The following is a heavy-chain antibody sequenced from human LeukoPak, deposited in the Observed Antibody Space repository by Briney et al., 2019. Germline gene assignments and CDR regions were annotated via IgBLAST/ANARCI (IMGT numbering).Heavy chain of an antibody. D-gene: IGHD3-3*01. V-gene: IGHV4-31*03. CDR3: ARGSASFYDFWSGYWSHDYGMDV. CDR2: IYYSGST. CDR1: GGSISSGVYY. J-gene: IGHJ6*02. Sequence: SETLSLTCTVSGGSISSGVYYWSWIRQHPGKGLEWIGYIYYSGSTYYNPSLKSRVTISVDTSKNQFSLKLSSVTAADTAVYYCARGSASFYDFWSGYWSHDYGMDVWGQGTTVTVSS.